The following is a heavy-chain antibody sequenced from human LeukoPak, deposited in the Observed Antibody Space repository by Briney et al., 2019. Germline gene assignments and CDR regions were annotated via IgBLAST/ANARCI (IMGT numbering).Heavy chain of an antibody. CDR2: VNPAGGST. Sequence: ASVEVSCKASGYTFTNYYMHWVRQAPGQGLEWMGVVNPAGGSTSYAQIFQDRVTMTRETSTSTVHMELSSLRSGDTAVYYCVRGVYGSGSYWFDPWGQGTLVTVSS. CDR3: VRGVYGSGSYWFDP. J-gene: IGHJ5*02. V-gene: IGHV1-46*01. CDR1: GYTFTNYY. D-gene: IGHD3-10*01.